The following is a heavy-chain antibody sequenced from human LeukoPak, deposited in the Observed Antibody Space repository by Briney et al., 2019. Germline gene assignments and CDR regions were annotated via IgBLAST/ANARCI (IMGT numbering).Heavy chain of an antibody. CDR3: AREGGYDILTGYQDY. CDR1: GYIFTTYF. D-gene: IGHD3-9*01. J-gene: IGHJ4*02. Sequence: GASVKVSCKASGYIFTTYFIHWVRQAPGQGLEWMGWLNPNNGDTNYVQKFQGRVTMTRDTSISTAYMELTRLRSDDTAVYYCAREGGYDILTGYQDYWGQGTLVTVSS. CDR2: LNPNNGDT. V-gene: IGHV1-2*02.